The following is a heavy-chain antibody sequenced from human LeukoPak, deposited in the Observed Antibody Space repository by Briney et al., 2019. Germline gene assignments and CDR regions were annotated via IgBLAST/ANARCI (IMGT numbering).Heavy chain of an antibody. J-gene: IGHJ4*02. CDR3: AREGYSYGLDY. V-gene: IGHV1-46*01. Sequence: ASVKVSCKASGYTFTSYYMHWVRQAPGQGLEWMGIINPSGGSTSYAQKFQGRVTMTRDTSTSTIYMELSSLRSEDTAAYYCAREGYSYGLDYWGQGTLVTVSS. D-gene: IGHD5-18*01. CDR2: INPSGGST. CDR1: GYTFTSYY.